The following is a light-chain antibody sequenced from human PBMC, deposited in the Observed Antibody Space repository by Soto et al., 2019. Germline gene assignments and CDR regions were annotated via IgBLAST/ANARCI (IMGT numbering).Light chain of an antibody. Sequence: EIVLTQSPATLSLSPGERATLSCRASQSVGSYFAWYQQKPGQAPRLLIYDASNRATGIPARFSCSGSGTDFTLTISRLDPDDFAVYYCQERCNWPVTFGQGTRVDIK. CDR1: QSVGSY. V-gene: IGKV3-11*01. CDR2: DAS. J-gene: IGKJ1*01. CDR3: QERCNWPVT.